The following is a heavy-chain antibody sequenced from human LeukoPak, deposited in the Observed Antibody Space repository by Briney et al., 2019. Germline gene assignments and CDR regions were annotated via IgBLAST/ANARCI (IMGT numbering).Heavy chain of an antibody. J-gene: IGHJ4*02. Sequence: ASVKVSCKASGGTFSSYAISWVRQAPGQGPEWMGGIIPIFGTANYAQKFQGRLTITADESTSTTYMELSSLRSEDTAVYYCARDPRYLYDSSDYFPHYFDYWGQGTLVTVSS. D-gene: IGHD3-22*01. V-gene: IGHV1-69*13. CDR1: GGTFSSYA. CDR2: IIPIFGTA. CDR3: ARDPRYLYDSSDYFPHYFDY.